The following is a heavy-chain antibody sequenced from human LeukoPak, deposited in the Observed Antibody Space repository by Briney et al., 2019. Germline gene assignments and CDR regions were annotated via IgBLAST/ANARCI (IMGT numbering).Heavy chain of an antibody. D-gene: IGHD3-10*01. J-gene: IGHJ4*02. Sequence: GGSLRLSCAASGFAFVSYGMHWVRQAPGKGPEWMAVISFDGSNKYYADSVKGRFTISRDNFKNTLYLQMSSLRAEDTAVYFCAKDPAGTFGSGNYYLFDWGQGTLVTVSS. CDR2: ISFDGSNK. V-gene: IGHV3-30*18. CDR3: AKDPAGTFGSGNYYLFD. CDR1: GFAFVSYG.